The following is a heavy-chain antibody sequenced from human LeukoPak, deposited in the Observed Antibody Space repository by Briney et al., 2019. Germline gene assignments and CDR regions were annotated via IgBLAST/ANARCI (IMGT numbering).Heavy chain of an antibody. J-gene: IGHJ4*02. CDR2: ISYSGST. CDR1: GDSLSPYY. CDR3: ARGLRLGELSLSFDY. V-gene: IGHV4-59*08. Sequence: SETLSLTCTVSGDSLSPYYWGWIRQPPGKGLEWLGYISYSGSTNYNPSLKSRVTFSVATSKNQFFLDLSSVTAADTAVYYCARGLRLGELSLSFDYWGQGTLVTVSS. D-gene: IGHD3-16*02.